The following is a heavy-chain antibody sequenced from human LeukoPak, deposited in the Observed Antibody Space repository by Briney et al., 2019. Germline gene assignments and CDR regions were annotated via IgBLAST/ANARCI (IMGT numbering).Heavy chain of an antibody. J-gene: IGHJ4*02. V-gene: IGHV1-46*01. D-gene: IGHD3-10*01. CDR1: GYTFTSYY. CDR2: INPSGGST. CDR3: ARGDVLLWFGESNYYFDY. Sequence: ASVKVSCKASGYTFTSYYMHWVRQAPGQGLEWMGIINPSGGSTSYAQKFQGRVTMTRDMSTSTVYMELSRLRSDDTAVYYCARGDVLLWFGESNYYFDYWGQGTLVTVSS.